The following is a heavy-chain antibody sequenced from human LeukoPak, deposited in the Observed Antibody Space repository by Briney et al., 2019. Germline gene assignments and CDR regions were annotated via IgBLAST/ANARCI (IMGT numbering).Heavy chain of an antibody. CDR3: ARGFSRGWGYYYYYMDV. V-gene: IGHV4-61*08. Sequence: PSETLSLTCAVSGGSISSGGYSWSWVRQPPGKGLEWIGYIYYSGSTNYNPSLKSRVTISVDTSKNQFSLKLSSVTAADTAVYYCARGFSRGWGYYYYYMDVWGKGTTVTISS. J-gene: IGHJ6*03. CDR2: IYYSGST. CDR1: GGSISSGGYS. D-gene: IGHD6-19*01.